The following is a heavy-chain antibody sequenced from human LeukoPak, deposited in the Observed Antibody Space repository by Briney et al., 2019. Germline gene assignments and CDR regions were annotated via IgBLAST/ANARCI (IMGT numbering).Heavy chain of an antibody. Sequence: PGGSLRLSCAASGLTFSSYWMHWVRQAPGKGLVWLSCINCDGSRANYADSVKGRFTISRDNVRNTLFLQLNGLRVEDMAVYYCAKDNFGAFDYWGQGALVTVSS. CDR3: AKDNFGAFDY. D-gene: IGHD3-16*01. CDR2: INCDGSRA. CDR1: GLTFSSYW. J-gene: IGHJ4*02. V-gene: IGHV3-74*01.